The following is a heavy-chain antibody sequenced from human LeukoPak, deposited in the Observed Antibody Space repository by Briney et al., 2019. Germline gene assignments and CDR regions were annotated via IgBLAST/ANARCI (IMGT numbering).Heavy chain of an antibody. Sequence: SVKVSCKASGGTFSSYAISWVRQAPGQGLEWMGGIIPIFGTANYAQKFQGRVTITADESTSTAYMELSSLRSEDTAVYYCASLGGSGSRPVYYYYYMDVWGKGTTVTVSS. D-gene: IGHD3-10*01. CDR1: GGTFSSYA. V-gene: IGHV1-69*13. CDR3: ASLGGSGSRPVYYYYYMDV. CDR2: IIPIFGTA. J-gene: IGHJ6*03.